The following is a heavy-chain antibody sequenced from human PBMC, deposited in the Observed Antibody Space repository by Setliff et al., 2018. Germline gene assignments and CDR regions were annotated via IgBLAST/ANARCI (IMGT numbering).Heavy chain of an antibody. CDR3: ARSAGYSSSWYNYYYGMDV. D-gene: IGHD6-13*01. Sequence: KPSETLSLTCAVYGGSFSGYYWSWIRQPPGKGLEWIGEINHSGSTNYNPSLKSRVTISVDTSKNQFSLKLSSVTAADTAVYYCARSAGYSSSWYNYYYGMDVWGQGTTVTVSS. CDR2: INHSGST. J-gene: IGHJ6*02. V-gene: IGHV4-34*01. CDR1: GGSFSGYY.